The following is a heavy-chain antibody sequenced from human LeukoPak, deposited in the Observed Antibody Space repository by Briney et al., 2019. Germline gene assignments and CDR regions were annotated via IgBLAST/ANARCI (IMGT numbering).Heavy chain of an antibody. Sequence: GASVKVSCKASGYTFTSYDINWVRQATGQGLEWMGWMNPNSGNTGYAQKFQGRVTMTRNTSISTAYMELSSLRSEDTAVYYCARGQGSYYYFYYYYYGMDVWGQGTTVTVSS. CDR1: GYTFTSYD. D-gene: IGHD3-10*01. CDR3: ARGQGSYYYFYYYYYGMDV. CDR2: MNPNSGNT. J-gene: IGHJ6*02. V-gene: IGHV1-8*01.